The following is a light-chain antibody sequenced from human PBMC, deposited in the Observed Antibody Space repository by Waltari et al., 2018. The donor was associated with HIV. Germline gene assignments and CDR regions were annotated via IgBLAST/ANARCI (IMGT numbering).Light chain of an antibody. CDR1: QGIRTY. CDR2: GAS. CDR3: QQLGNYPLT. J-gene: IGKJ4*02. Sequence: DIQLTQSPSFLSASVGDRVTITCRASQGIRTYLAWYQQKPGKAPKLLIHGASTWQSGVPTRFSGSGSATEVTLTISSLQPEDFAIYYCQQLGNYPLTFGGGTKAETK. V-gene: IGKV1-9*01.